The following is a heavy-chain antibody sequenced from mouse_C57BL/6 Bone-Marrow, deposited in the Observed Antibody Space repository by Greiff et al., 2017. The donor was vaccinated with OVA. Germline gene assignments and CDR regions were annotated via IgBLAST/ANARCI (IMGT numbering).Heavy chain of an antibody. V-gene: IGHV1-7*01. J-gene: IGHJ2*01. Sequence: QVHVKQSGAELAKPGASVKLSCKASGYTFTSYWMHWVKQRPGQGLEWIGYINPSSGYTKYNQKFKDKATLTADKSSSTAYMLLSSLTYEDSAVYYCAKSITTVVATDYWGQGTTLTVSS. CDR2: INPSSGYT. CDR3: AKSITTVVATDY. D-gene: IGHD1-1*01. CDR1: GYTFTSYW.